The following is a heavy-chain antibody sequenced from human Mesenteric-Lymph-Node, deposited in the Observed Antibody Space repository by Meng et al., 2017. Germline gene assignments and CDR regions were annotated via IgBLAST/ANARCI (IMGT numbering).Heavy chain of an antibody. J-gene: IGHJ4*02. CDR1: GFTLSNYW. CDR2: INSEGSSS. D-gene: IGHD2-21*01. V-gene: IGHV3-74*01. CDR3: TSAGGGGY. Sequence: EVHLVEAGGGLVQPGGSLRLSCAASGFTLSNYWMNWVRQAPGKGLVWVSRINSEGSSSIYADSVKGRFTTSRDDAKNTLYLQMNSLRAEDTAVYYCTSAGGGGYWGQGTLVTVSS.